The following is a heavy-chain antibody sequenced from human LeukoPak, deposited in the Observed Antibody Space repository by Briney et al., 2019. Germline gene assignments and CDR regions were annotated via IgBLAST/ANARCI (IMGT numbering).Heavy chain of an antibody. CDR1: GGSISSSSYY. D-gene: IGHD4-11*01. Sequence: PSETLSLTCTVSGGSISSSSYYWGWIRQPPGKGLEWIGSIYYSGSTYYNPSLKSRVTISVDTSKNQFSLKLSSVTAADTAVYYCARDQGGLQSYFDYWSQGTLVTVSS. CDR2: IYYSGST. CDR3: ARDQGGLQSYFDY. J-gene: IGHJ4*02. V-gene: IGHV4-39*07.